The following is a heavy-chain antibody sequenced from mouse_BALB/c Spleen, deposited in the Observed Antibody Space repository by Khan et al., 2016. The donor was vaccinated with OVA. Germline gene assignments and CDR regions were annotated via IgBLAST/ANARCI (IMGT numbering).Heavy chain of an antibody. D-gene: IGHD2-1*01. J-gene: IGHJ4*01. CDR1: GFSLTSYG. Sequence: VQLKESGPGLVAPSQSLSIPCTVSGFSLTSYGVNWVRQPPGKGMEWLGVIWGDGSTNYHSAIISRLSISKDTSTSQVFLKLNSLQTEDTATDYCVKQNYGTLYAMDYWGQGTAVTVSS. V-gene: IGHV2-3*01. CDR2: IWGDGST. CDR3: VKQNYGTLYAMDY.